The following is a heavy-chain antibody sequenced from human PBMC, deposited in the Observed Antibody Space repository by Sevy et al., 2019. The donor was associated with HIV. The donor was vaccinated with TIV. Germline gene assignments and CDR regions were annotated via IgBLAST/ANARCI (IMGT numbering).Heavy chain of an antibody. CDR1: GGTFSKYA. CDR3: ARDRGFSSTSEYGMDV. J-gene: IGHJ6*02. D-gene: IGHD2-2*01. CDR2: IIPIFGTA. V-gene: IGHV1-69*13. Sequence: ASVKVSCKASGGTFSKYAITWVRQAPGQGLEWMGGIIPIFGTANYAQKFQGRVTITADESTSTAYMELSSLRCEDTAVYYCARDRGFSSTSEYGMDVWGQGTTVTVSS.